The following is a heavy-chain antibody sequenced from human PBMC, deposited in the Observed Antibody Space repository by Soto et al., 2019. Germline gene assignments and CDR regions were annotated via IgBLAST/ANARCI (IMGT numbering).Heavy chain of an antibody. Sequence: AGSLGLSCSASGVPFSSYSMHWVRPAPGKGLEYVSAISSNGGSTYYADSVKGRFTISRDNSKNTLYLQMSSLRAEDTAVYYCVKDPGYSSSWYYFDYWGQGTLVTVSS. D-gene: IGHD6-13*01. V-gene: IGHV3-64D*06. J-gene: IGHJ4*02. CDR3: VKDPGYSSSWYYFDY. CDR2: ISSNGGST. CDR1: GVPFSSYS.